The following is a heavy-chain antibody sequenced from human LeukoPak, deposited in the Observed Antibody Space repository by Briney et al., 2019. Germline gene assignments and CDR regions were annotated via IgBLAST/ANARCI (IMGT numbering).Heavy chain of an antibody. CDR3: ARAGYYYDSKRNFDP. D-gene: IGHD3-22*01. V-gene: IGHV4-39*01. Sequence: SQTLSLTCTVPGGSISSSTCYWGWYRQPPGKGLEWIGSLYYSGSTYYNPSLKSRVTISVDTSKNQFSLKLSSVTAADTAVYYCARAGYYYDSKRNFDPWGQGTLVTVSS. CDR2: LYYSGST. J-gene: IGHJ5*02. CDR1: GGSISSSTCY.